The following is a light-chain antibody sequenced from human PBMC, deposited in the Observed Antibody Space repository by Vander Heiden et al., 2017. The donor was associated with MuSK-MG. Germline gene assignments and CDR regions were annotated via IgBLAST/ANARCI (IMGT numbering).Light chain of an antibody. CDR3: SSYAGSNNYVV. Sequence: HSALTQRPSASGSPGQSVTISCTGTSSDVGGYNYVSWYQQHPGKAPKLMIYEVSKRPSGVPDRFSGSKSGNTASLTVSGLQAEDEADYYCSSYAGSNNYVVFGGGTKLTVL. CDR2: EVS. J-gene: IGLJ2*01. V-gene: IGLV2-8*01. CDR1: SSDVGGYNY.